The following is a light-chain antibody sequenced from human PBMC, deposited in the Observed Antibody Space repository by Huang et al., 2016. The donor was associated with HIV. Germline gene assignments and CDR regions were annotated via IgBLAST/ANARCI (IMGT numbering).Light chain of an antibody. CDR3: QQYDKWTPGLT. CDR1: QNVRNN. Sequence: EIKMTQSPATLSVSPGGRVTLSCRASQNVRNNLAWYQQKTGQAPRLLIYDTSPRAAGIPARFSGSGSGTEFTLTISGIQSEDFAIYDCQQYDKWTPGLTFGGGTKVEI. J-gene: IGKJ4*01. V-gene: IGKV3D-15*01. CDR2: DTS.